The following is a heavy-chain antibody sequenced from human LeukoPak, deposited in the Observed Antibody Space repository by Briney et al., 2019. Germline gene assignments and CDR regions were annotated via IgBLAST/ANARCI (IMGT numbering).Heavy chain of an antibody. V-gene: IGHV1-69*13. D-gene: IGHD3-10*01. CDR1: GGTFSSYA. J-gene: IGHJ5*02. CDR3: ARKMVRRQYNWFDP. Sequence: ASVKVSCKASGGTFSSYAIRWVRQAPGQGLEWMGGIIPIFGTANYAQKFQGRVTITADESTSTAYMELSSLRSEDTAVYYCARKMVRRQYNWFDPWGQGTLVTVSS. CDR2: IIPIFGTA.